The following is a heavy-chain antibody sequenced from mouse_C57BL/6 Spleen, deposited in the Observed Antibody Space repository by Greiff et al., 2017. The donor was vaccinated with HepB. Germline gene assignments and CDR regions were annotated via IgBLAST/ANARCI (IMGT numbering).Heavy chain of an antibody. CDR1: GFTFSSYA. D-gene: IGHD2-3*01. V-gene: IGHV5-9-1*02. CDR3: TREGWFPWFAY. J-gene: IGHJ3*01. Sequence: EVKLVESGEGLVKPGGSLKLSCAASGFTFSSYAMSWVRQTPEKRLEWVAYISSGGDYIYYADTVKGRFTISRDNARNTLYLQMSSLKSEDTAMYYCTREGWFPWFAYWGQGTLVTVSA. CDR2: ISSGGDYI.